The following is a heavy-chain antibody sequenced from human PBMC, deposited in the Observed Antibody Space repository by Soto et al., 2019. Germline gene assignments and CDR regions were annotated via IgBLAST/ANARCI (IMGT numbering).Heavy chain of an antibody. CDR3: ARDMEYCSSTSCYPWFDP. Sequence: EVQLVESGGGLVKPGGSLRLSCAASGFTFSSYSMNWVRQAPGEGLEWVSSISSSSSYIYYADSVKGRFTISRDNAKNSLYLQMNNLRAEDTAVYYCARDMEYCSSTSCYPWFDPWGQGTLVTVSS. V-gene: IGHV3-21*01. CDR2: ISSSSSYI. CDR1: GFTFSSYS. J-gene: IGHJ5*02. D-gene: IGHD2-2*01.